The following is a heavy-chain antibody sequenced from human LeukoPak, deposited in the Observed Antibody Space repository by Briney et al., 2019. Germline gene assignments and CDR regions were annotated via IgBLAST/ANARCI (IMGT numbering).Heavy chain of an antibody. J-gene: IGHJ4*02. CDR3: AKDQGSGYYYEIDY. D-gene: IGHD3-22*01. CDR2: IRYDGSNK. V-gene: IGHV3-30*02. CDR1: GFTFSSYA. Sequence: GGSLRLSCAASGFTFSSYAMHWVRQAPGKGLEWVAFIRYDGSNKYYADSVKGRFTISRDNSKNTLYLQMNSLRAEDTAVYYCAKDQGSGYYYEIDYWGQGTLVTVSS.